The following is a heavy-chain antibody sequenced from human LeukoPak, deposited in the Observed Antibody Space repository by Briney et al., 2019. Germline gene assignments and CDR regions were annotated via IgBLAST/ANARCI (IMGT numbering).Heavy chain of an antibody. J-gene: IGHJ4*02. CDR3: ARDGASGYEEEGLFDY. Sequence: SETLSLTCTVSGGSISSYYWSWIRQPPGKGLEWIGYIYCSGSTNYNPSLKSRVTISVDTSKNQFSLKLSSVTAADTAVYYCARDGASGYEEEGLFDYWGQGTLVTVSS. D-gene: IGHD5-12*01. CDR1: GGSISSYY. CDR2: IYCSGST. V-gene: IGHV4-59*01.